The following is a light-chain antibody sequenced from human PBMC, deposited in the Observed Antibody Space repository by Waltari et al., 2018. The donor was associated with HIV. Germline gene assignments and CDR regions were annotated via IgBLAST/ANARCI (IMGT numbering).Light chain of an antibody. CDR1: NIGSEA. V-gene: IGLV3-21*04. CDR2: DNH. J-gene: IGLJ2*01. Sequence: SFVLTQPPSVSEAPGKTARVTCAGSNIGSEAVHWYQQKPGQAPVLVIYDNHDRPSGIPERFSGSNSGNTATLTISRVGAGDEADYYCQVWDSSSDHVVFGGGTKLTVL. CDR3: QVWDSSSDHVV.